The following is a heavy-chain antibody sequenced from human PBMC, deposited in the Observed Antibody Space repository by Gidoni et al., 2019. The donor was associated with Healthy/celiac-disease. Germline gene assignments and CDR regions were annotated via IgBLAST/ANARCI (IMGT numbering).Heavy chain of an antibody. CDR1: GFTFDDYA. D-gene: IGHD5-18*01. Sequence: EVQLVASGGGLVQPGRSLRLSCAASGFTFDDYAMHWVRQAPGKGLEWVSGISWNSGSIGYADSVKGRFTISRDNAKNSLYLQMNSLRAEDTALYYCAKGYGYYSYFDYWGQGTLVTVSS. CDR3: AKGYGYYSYFDY. J-gene: IGHJ4*02. CDR2: ISWNSGSI. V-gene: IGHV3-9*01.